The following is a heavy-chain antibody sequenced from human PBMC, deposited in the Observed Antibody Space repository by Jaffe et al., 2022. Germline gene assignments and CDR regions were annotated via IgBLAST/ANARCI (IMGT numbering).Heavy chain of an antibody. CDR2: INPSGGST. V-gene: IGHV1-46*01. D-gene: IGHD3-10*01. CDR1: GYTFTSYY. J-gene: IGHJ6*03. Sequence: QVQLVQSGAEVKKPGASVKVSCKASGYTFTSYYMHWVRQAPGQGLEWMGIINPSGGSTSYAQKFQGRVTMTRDTSTSTVYMELSSLRSEDTAVYYCARDREVGEFYYYYYMDVWGKGTTVTVSS. CDR3: ARDREVGEFYYYYYMDV.